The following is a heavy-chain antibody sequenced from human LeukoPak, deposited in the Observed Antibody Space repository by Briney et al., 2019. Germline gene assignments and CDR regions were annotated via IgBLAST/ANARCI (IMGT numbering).Heavy chain of an antibody. J-gene: IGHJ4*02. D-gene: IGHD3/OR15-3a*01. CDR3: ARGLGDFGLGKSYYDY. V-gene: IGHV3-33*01. CDR2: IWYDGSKR. Sequence: GGSLRLSCATSGFTFRNYGFHWVRQAPGKGLEWVALIWYDGSKRYYADSVKGRFTMSRDDSRNTLYLQMNSLRADDTAVYHCARGLGDFGLGKSYYDYWGQGTLATVSS. CDR1: GFTFRNYG.